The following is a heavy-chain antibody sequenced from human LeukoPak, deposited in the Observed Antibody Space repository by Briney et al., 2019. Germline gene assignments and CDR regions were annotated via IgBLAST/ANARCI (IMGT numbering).Heavy chain of an antibody. V-gene: IGHV3-33*01. D-gene: IGHD2-15*01. J-gene: IGHJ4*02. CDR1: GFTFSSYG. CDR2: IWYDGSDK. Sequence: GGSLRLSCAASGFTFSSYGMHWFRQAPGKGLEWVAVIWYDGSDKYYADSVKGRFTISRYNSKNTLYLQMNSLRAEDTAVYYCERDRDRTLRYCSGGSCYAFDYWGQGTLVTVSS. CDR3: ERDRDRTLRYCSGGSCYAFDY.